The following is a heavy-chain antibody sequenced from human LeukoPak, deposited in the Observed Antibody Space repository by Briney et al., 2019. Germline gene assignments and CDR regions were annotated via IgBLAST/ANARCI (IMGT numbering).Heavy chain of an antibody. CDR3: AKAELGVDTFFDY. D-gene: IGHD3-3*01. V-gene: IGHV3-7*03. J-gene: IGHJ4*02. CDR2: INEDGTEK. Sequence: GGSLRLSCTASGFTFSSYWMTWVRQAPGKGLEWMANINEDGTEKYSVDSVKGRFTISRDNAKNSLYLQMDSLRAEDTAFYYCAKAELGVDTFFDYWGQGTLVTVSS. CDR1: GFTFSSYW.